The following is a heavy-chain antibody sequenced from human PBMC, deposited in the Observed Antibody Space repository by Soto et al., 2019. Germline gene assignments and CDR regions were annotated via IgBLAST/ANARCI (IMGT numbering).Heavy chain of an antibody. V-gene: IGHV4-4*07. CDR3: VRDGTKTLRDWFDP. Sequence: PSETLSLTCTVSGASISGFYWSWIRKSAGKGLEWIGRIYATGTTDYNPSLKSRVMMSVDTSKKQFSLKLRSVTAADTAVYYCVRDGTKTLRDWFDP. D-gene: IGHD1-1*01. CDR1: GASISGFY. J-gene: IGHJ5*02. CDR2: IYATGTT.